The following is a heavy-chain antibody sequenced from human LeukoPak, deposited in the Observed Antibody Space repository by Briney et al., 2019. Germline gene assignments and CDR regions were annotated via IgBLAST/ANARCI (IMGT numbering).Heavy chain of an antibody. CDR3: ARGTYDGYGYYYYYYYMDV. V-gene: IGHV1-8*01. J-gene: IGHJ6*03. Sequence: ASVKVSCKASGYTFTSYDINWVRQATGQGLEWMGWMNPNSGNTGYAQKFQGRVTMTRNTSISTAYMELSSLRSEDTAVYYCARGTYDGYGYYYYYYYMDVWGKGTTVTVSS. D-gene: IGHD5-24*01. CDR1: GYTFTSYD. CDR2: MNPNSGNT.